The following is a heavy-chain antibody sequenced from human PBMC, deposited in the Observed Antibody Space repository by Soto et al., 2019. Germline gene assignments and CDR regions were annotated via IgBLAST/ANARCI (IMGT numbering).Heavy chain of an antibody. V-gene: IGHV4-30-4*01. CDR1: GGSISSGDYY. J-gene: IGHJ6*02. Sequence: SETLSLTCTVSGGSISSGDYYWSWIRQPPGKGLEWIGYIYYSGSTYYNPSLKSRVTISVDTSKNQFSLKLSSVTAADTAVYYCARDRGVRGVITPYCMDVWGQGTTVTVSS. CDR2: IYYSGST. D-gene: IGHD3-10*01. CDR3: ARDRGVRGVITPYCMDV.